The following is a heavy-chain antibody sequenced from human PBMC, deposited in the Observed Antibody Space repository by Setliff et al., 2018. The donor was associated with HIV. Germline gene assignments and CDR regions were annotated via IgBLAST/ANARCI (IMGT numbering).Heavy chain of an antibody. J-gene: IGHJ6*03. V-gene: IGHV3-30*18. CDR2: ISYDGSNK. CDR3: AKEGEWQRSRGYMDV. D-gene: IGHD5-12*01. Sequence: PGGSLSLSCAASGFTFSNYDMHWVRQAPGKGLEWVAVISYDGSNKYYTDSVKGRFTISRDNSKNTLYLQMKSLRAEDTAVYYCAKEGEWQRSRGYMDVWGKGTTVTVSS. CDR1: GFTFSNYD.